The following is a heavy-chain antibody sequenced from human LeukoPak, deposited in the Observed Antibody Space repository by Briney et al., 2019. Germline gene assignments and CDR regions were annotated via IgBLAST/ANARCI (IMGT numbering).Heavy chain of an antibody. D-gene: IGHD6-13*01. CDR3: ASRSSGYSSSWYQLDAFDI. Sequence: GGSLRLSCAASGFTFSSYWMYWVRQAPGKGLVWVSRINSDGSSTNYADSVKGRFTISRDNAKNTLYLQMNSLRAEDTAVYYCASRSSGYSSSWYQLDAFDIWGQGTTVTVSS. CDR1: GFTFSSYW. V-gene: IGHV3-74*01. CDR2: INSDGSST. J-gene: IGHJ3*02.